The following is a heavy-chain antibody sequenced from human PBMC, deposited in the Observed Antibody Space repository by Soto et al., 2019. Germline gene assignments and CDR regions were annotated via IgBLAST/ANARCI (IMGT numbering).Heavy chain of an antibody. CDR2: ISYDGSNK. V-gene: IGHV3-30*03. CDR3: VGGQFYFDY. J-gene: IGHJ4*02. D-gene: IGHD3-10*01. Sequence: QVQLVESGGGVVQPGRSLGLSCAASGFPFTSYGMHWVREVPGKGLEWLAVISYDGSNKFYADSGKGRFTISRDNSKNTLYLQMNSLRPEYTALYYCVGGQFYFDYRGQGTLVIVS. CDR1: GFPFTSYG.